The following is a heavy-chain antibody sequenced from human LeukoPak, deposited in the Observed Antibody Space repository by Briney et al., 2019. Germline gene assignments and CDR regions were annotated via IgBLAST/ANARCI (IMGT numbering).Heavy chain of an antibody. Sequence: PGGSLRLSCAASGFTFSSYSMNWVRQAPGKGLEWVSSISSSSSYIYYADSVKGRFTISRDNSKNTLYLQMNSLRAEDTAVYYCAKDGMAGVVDDAFDIWGQGTMVTVSS. CDR2: ISSSSSYI. CDR3: AKDGMAGVVDDAFDI. V-gene: IGHV3-21*01. CDR1: GFTFSSYS. D-gene: IGHD1-1*01. J-gene: IGHJ3*02.